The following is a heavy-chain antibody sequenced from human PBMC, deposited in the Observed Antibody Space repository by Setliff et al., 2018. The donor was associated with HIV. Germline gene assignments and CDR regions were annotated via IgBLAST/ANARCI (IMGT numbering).Heavy chain of an antibody. CDR2: ISYDGSNK. CDR1: GFTFSSYG. D-gene: IGHD6-13*01. J-gene: IGHJ1*01. CDR3: AKVSAPYSSSRRWEYFQH. V-gene: IGHV3-30*18. Sequence: SLRLSCAASGFTFSSYGMHWVRQAPGKGLEWVAVISYDGSNKYYADSVKGRFTISRDNSKNTLYLQMNSLRAEDTAVYYCAKVSAPYSSSRRWEYFQHWGQGTLVTVSS.